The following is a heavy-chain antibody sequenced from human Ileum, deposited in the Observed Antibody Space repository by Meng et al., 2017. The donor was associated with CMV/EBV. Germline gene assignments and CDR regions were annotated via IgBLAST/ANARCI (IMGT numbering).Heavy chain of an antibody. D-gene: IGHD3-22*01. Sequence: SGYTFTGYYMHWVRQAPGQGLEWMGWINPNSGGTNYAQKFQGRVTMTRDTSISTAYMELSRLRSDDTAVYYCAREDYYDSSGYPDYWGQGTLVTVSS. J-gene: IGHJ4*02. V-gene: IGHV1-2*02. CDR1: GYTFTGYY. CDR2: INPNSGGT. CDR3: AREDYYDSSGYPDY.